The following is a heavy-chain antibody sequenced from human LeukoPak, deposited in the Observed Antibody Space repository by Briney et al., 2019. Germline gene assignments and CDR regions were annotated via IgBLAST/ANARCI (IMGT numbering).Heavy chain of an antibody. CDR1: GFTFSNAW. Sequence: GGSLRLSCAASGFTFSNAWMSWVRQAPGKGLEWVGRIKSKTDSGRTDYAAPVKGRFTISRDDSKNTLYPQMNSLKTEGTAVYYCTTDVEELLWSGEFPVGYWGQGTLVTVSS. CDR3: TTDVEELLWSGEFPVGY. CDR2: IKSKTDSGRT. D-gene: IGHD3-10*01. V-gene: IGHV3-15*01. J-gene: IGHJ4*02.